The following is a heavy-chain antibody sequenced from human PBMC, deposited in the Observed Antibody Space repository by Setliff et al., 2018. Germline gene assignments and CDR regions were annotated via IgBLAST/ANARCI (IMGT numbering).Heavy chain of an antibody. Sequence: TLSLTCTVSGGSISSGGYYWSWIRQHPGKGLEWIGYIYYSGSTSYYNPSLKSRVTISVDTSKNQFSLKLSSVTAADTAVYYCARMSGFQYIDVWDKGTTVTVSS. CDR3: ARMSGFQYIDV. CDR1: GGSISSGGYY. J-gene: IGHJ6*03. CDR2: IYYSGSTS. D-gene: IGHD3-3*01. V-gene: IGHV4-31*03.